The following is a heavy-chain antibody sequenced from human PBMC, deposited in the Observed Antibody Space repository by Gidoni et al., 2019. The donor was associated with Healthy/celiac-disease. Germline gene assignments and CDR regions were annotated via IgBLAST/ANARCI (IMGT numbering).Heavy chain of an antibody. J-gene: IGHJ3*02. V-gene: IGHV1-3*01. CDR1: GYTFTSYA. D-gene: IGHD3-9*01. Sequence: QVQLVQSGAEVKKPGASVKVSCQASGYTFTSYAMHWVRQAPGQRLEWMGWINAGNGNTKYSQKFQGRVTITRDTSASTAYMELSSLRSEDTAVYYCAREAIRYFDWSDAFDIWGQGTMVTVSS. CDR3: AREAIRYFDWSDAFDI. CDR2: INAGNGNT.